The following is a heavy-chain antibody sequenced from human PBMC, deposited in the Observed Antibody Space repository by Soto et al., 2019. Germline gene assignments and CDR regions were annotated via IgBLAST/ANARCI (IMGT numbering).Heavy chain of an antibody. D-gene: IGHD6-13*01. CDR2: IDPSDSYT. J-gene: IGHJ4*02. V-gene: IGHV5-10-1*01. CDR1: GYSFTSYW. CDR3: ARLQAAAGDNDLTFDY. Sequence: EVQLVQSGAEVKKPGESLRISCKGSGYSFTSYWISWVRQMPVKGLEWMGRIDPSDSYTNYSPSFQGHVTISADKSISTAYLQWSSLTASATAMYYCARLQAAAGDNDLTFDYWGQGTLVTVSS.